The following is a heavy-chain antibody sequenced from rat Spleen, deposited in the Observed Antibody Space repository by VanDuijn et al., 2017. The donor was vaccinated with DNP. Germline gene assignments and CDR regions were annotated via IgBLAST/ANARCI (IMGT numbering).Heavy chain of an antibody. D-gene: IGHD4-3*01. CDR2: ISYSGNT. Sequence: EVQLQESGPGLVKPSQSLSLTCSVTGYSITSNSWGWIRKFPGNKMEWIGHISYSGNTNYNPSLKSRISITRDTSKNQFFLQLNSVTTEDTGTYYCAKGSGGFAYWGQGTLVTVSS. V-gene: IGHV3-1*01. J-gene: IGHJ3*01. CDR3: AKGSGGFAY. CDR1: GYSITSNS.